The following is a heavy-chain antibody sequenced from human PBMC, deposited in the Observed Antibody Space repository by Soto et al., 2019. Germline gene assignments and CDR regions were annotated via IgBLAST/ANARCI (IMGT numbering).Heavy chain of an antibody. CDR3: VGSLRDSSSFDY. V-gene: IGHV1-3*01. D-gene: IGHD6-13*01. CDR1: GYTFTTYA. CDR2: ITAGNGNT. Sequence: ASVKVSCKASGYTFTTYAFQWVRQAPGQGLEWMGWITAGNGNTKFSRKFQGRVTLTRDTSATTAYMQVSSLRSEDTAVYYCVGSLRDSSSFDYWGQGTLVTVSS. J-gene: IGHJ4*02.